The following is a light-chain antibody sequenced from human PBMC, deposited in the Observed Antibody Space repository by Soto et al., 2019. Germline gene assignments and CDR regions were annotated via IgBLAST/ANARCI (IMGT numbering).Light chain of an antibody. J-gene: IGLJ2*01. CDR1: SSDVGGYNY. CDR2: DVS. CDR3: SSYTSSSTPLHVV. Sequence: QSALTQPASVSGSPGQSTTISCTGTSSDVGGYNYVSWYQQHPGKAPKLMIYDVSNRPSGVSNRFSGSKSGNTASLTISGLQAEDEADYYCSSYTSSSTPLHVVFGGGTKLTVL. V-gene: IGLV2-14*01.